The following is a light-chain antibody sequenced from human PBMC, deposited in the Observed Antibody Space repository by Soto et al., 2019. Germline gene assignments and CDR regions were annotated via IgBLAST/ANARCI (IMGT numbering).Light chain of an antibody. CDR2: DVS. Sequence: QSALTQPRSVSGSPGQSVTISCTGTSSDVGGYNYVSWYQQHPGKAPNGMIYDVSERPSGVPDRCSGSKSGNTASLTISGLQAEDEADYYCCLNAGSYEVFGGGTKLTVL. V-gene: IGLV2-11*01. CDR1: SSDVGGYNY. J-gene: IGLJ2*01. CDR3: CLNAGSYEV.